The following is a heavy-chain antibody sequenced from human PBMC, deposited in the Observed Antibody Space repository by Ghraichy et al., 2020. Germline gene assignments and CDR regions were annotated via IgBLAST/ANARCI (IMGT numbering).Heavy chain of an antibody. CDR1: EFTFSSFW. V-gene: IGHV3-7*03. CDR3: ARDQTPVSGTYYYDPFDM. D-gene: IGHD3-10*01. J-gene: IGHJ3*02. CDR2: MNRDGSEK. Sequence: GGSLRLSCAASEFTFSSFWMSWVRQAPGKGLEWVANMNRDGSEKNYVDSVKGRFTISRDNAKNSLYLQMNSLRVEDTAVYYCARDQTPVSGTYYYDPFDMWGQGTMVTVS.